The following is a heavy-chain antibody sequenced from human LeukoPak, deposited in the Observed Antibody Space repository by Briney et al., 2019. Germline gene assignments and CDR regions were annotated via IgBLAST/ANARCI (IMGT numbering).Heavy chain of an antibody. CDR3: TRGTSANYMGS. CDR1: GFTVSLKY. V-gene: IGHV3-72*01. CDR2: TRNKANSYTT. J-gene: IGHJ5*02. D-gene: IGHD4/OR15-4a*01. Sequence: PGGSLRLSCAASGFTVSLKYMAWVRQAPGKGLEWVGRTRNKANSYTTEYAASVKGRFTISRDDSKNSLYLQMNSLKTEDTAVYYCTRGTSANYMGSWGQGTLVTVSS.